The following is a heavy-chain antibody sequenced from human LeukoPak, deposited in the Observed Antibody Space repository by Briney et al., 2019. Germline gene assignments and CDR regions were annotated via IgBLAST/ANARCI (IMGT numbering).Heavy chain of an antibody. CDR1: GYTFSSYG. CDR3: ARDGYFDY. J-gene: IGHJ4*02. CDR2: ISPYNGNT. Sequence: ASVKVSCKASGYTFSSYGIAWVRQAPRQGLDWMGWISPYNGNTDYAQKFQGRVTMTTDTSTSTAYMELRSLRSDDTAVFYCARDGYFDYWGQGTLVTVSS. V-gene: IGHV1-18*01.